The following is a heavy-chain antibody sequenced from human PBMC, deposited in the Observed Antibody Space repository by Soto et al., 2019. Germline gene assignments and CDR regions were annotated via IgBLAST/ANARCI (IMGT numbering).Heavy chain of an antibody. CDR3: ARDRLVYGGDAWDYYYGMDV. V-gene: IGHV3-30-3*01. CDR1: GFTFSSYA. J-gene: IGHJ6*02. D-gene: IGHD2-21*02. Sequence: QVQLVESGGGAVQPGRSLRLSCAVSGFTFSSYAIHWVRQAPGKGLEWVAVISYDGSTKYYADSVKGRVTISRDNFKNTLYLQMNSLRAEDTAVYYCARDRLVYGGDAWDYYYGMDVWGQGTTVTVSS. CDR2: ISYDGSTK.